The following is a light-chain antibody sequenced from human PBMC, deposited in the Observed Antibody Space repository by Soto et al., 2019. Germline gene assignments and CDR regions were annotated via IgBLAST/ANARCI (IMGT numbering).Light chain of an antibody. CDR1: SSDAGGHDY. J-gene: IGLJ2*01. CDR2: EVS. Sequence: QSALTQPPSASGSPGQSVTISCTGTSSDAGGHDYVSWYQQYPGKAPKLIIYEVSKRPSGVPDRFSGSKSVNTASLTVSGLQAEDEADYYCSSYAGGTNLVFGGGTKLTVL. CDR3: SSYAGGTNLV. V-gene: IGLV2-8*01.